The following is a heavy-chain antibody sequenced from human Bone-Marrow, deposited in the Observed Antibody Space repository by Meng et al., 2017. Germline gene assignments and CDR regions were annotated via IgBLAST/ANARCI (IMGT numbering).Heavy chain of an antibody. J-gene: IGHJ4*02. CDR2: IYHSGST. Sequence: QLQLQESGPGLGKPSETLSLTYTVSGDPISSSNWWSWVRQPPGKGLEWIGEIYHSGSTNYNPSLKSRVTISVDKSKNQFSLKLSSVTAADTAVYYCARVLGSGSYPDYWGQGTLVTVSS. V-gene: IGHV4-4*02. CDR3: ARVLGSGSYPDY. CDR1: GDPISSSNW. D-gene: IGHD1-26*01.